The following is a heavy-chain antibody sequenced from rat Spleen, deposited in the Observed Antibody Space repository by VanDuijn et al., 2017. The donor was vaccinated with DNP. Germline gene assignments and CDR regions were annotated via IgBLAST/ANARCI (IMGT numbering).Heavy chain of an antibody. D-gene: IGHD1-9*01. J-gene: IGHJ4*01. CDR2: ITSSGGST. CDR1: GFTFNNYW. V-gene: IGHV5-31*01. Sequence: EVQLVESGGDLVQPGRSLKLSCVASGFTFNNYWMTWIRQVPGKGLEWVASITSSGGSTYYPDSVKGRFTISRDNAKNTLYLQMNSLRSEDTATYYCAREPYYGYKGYAMDAWGQGTSVTVSS. CDR3: AREPYYGYKGYAMDA.